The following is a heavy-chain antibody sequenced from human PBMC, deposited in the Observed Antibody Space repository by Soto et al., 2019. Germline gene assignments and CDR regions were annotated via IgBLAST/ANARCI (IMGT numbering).Heavy chain of an antibody. J-gene: IGHJ4*02. CDR1: GFSFSDYT. D-gene: IGHD3-10*01. Sequence: GGSLRLSCVASGFSFSDYTMNWVRQAPGKGLDWVSTISTSSSNIFYAASVKGRFTVSRDNAKNSLYLQMDNLRAEDTAVYFCASGLGGVPVAADFDYWGQGTLVTVSS. V-gene: IGHV3-21*01. CDR3: ASGLGGVPVAADFDY. CDR2: ISTSSSNI.